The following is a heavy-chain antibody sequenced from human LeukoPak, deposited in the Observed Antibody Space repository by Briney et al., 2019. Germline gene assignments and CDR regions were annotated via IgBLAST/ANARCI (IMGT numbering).Heavy chain of an antibody. V-gene: IGHV3-23*01. CDR2: IESNGANT. Sequence: PGGSLRLSCAASGFTFSSYAMSWVRQAPGKGLEWVSAIESNGANTYYLASVKGRFTISRDNSKNTLYLQMNSLRAEDTALYYCAKDRRFPDDVFDIWGHGTMVTVSS. J-gene: IGHJ3*02. D-gene: IGHD2-21*01. CDR3: AKDRRFPDDVFDI. CDR1: GFTFSSYA.